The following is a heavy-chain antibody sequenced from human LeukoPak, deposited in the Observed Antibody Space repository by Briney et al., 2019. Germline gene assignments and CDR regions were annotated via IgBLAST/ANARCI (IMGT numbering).Heavy chain of an antibody. J-gene: IGHJ5*02. CDR3: ARAPSSGWYWFDP. CDR1: GGSISSSNW. Sequence: KAPETLSLTCAVSGGSISSSNWWSWVRQPPGKGLEWIGEIYHSGSTNYNPSLKSRVTISVDKSKNQFSLKLSSVTAADTAVYYCARAPSSGWYWFDPWGQGTLVTVSS. CDR2: IYHSGST. D-gene: IGHD6-19*01. V-gene: IGHV4-4*03.